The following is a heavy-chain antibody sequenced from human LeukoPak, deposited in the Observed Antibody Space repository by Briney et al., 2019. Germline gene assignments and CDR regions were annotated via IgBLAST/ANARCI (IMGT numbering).Heavy chain of an antibody. CDR1: GFTFSSYA. Sequence: PGGSLRLSCAASGFTFSSYAMSWVRQAPGKGLEWVSAISGSGGSTYYADSVKGRFTISRDNSKNTLYLQMNSLRAEDTAVYHCARTGGSPYSASDYWGQGTLVTVSS. V-gene: IGHV3-23*01. J-gene: IGHJ4*02. CDR2: ISGSGGST. D-gene: IGHD2-15*01. CDR3: ARTGGSPYSASDY.